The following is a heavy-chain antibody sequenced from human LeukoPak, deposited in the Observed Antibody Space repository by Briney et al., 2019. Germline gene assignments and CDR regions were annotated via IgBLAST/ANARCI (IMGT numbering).Heavy chain of an antibody. V-gene: IGHV4-59*12. D-gene: IGHD1-1*01. Sequence: PSETLSLTCTVSGGSISSYYWSWIRQPPGKGLEWIGYIYYSGSTNYNPSLKSRVAISVDTSKNQFSLKLSSVTAADTAVYYCARRYTNYAPLDYWGQGTLVTVSS. CDR3: ARRYTNYAPLDY. CDR2: IYYSGST. CDR1: GGSISSYY. J-gene: IGHJ4*02.